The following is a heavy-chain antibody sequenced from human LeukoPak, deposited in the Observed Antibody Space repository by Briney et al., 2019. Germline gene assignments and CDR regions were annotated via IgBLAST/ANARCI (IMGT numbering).Heavy chain of an antibody. V-gene: IGHV3-23*01. D-gene: IGHD2-2*01. Sequence: GGSLRLSCAASGFTFSSYAMTWVRQAPGKGLEWVSAIIGSGTRTHYADSVKGRFTISRDNSKNTLYLQMNSLRAEDTAVYYCAKGRYCSSTSCYYNNWFDPWGQGTLVTVSS. CDR1: GFTFSSYA. CDR2: IIGSGTRT. CDR3: AKGRYCSSTSCYYNNWFDP. J-gene: IGHJ5*02.